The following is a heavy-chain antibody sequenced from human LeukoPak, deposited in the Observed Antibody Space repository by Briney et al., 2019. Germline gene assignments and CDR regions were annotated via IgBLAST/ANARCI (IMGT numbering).Heavy chain of an antibody. D-gene: IGHD6-13*01. CDR3: ASGRCSSSWSCVSGFDP. V-gene: IGHV1-69*04. CDR1: GGTFSSYA. J-gene: IGHJ5*02. Sequence: ASVKVSCKASGGTFSSYAISWVRQAPGQGLEWMGRIIPILGIANYAQKFQGRVTITADKSTSTAYMELSSLRSEDTAVYYCASGRCSSSWSCVSGFDPWGQGTLVTVSS. CDR2: IIPILGIA.